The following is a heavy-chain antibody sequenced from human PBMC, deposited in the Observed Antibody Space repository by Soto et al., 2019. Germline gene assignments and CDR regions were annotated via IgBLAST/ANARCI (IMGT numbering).Heavy chain of an antibody. Sequence: ASVKVSCKASGYTFTSYDINWVRQATGQGLEWMGWMNPNSGNTGYAQKFQGRVTMTRNTSISTAYMELSSLRSEDTAVYYCAMQWLVSNWFDPWGQGTLVTVSS. CDR3: AMQWLVSNWFDP. J-gene: IGHJ5*02. CDR2: MNPNSGNT. V-gene: IGHV1-8*01. D-gene: IGHD6-19*01. CDR1: GYTFTSYD.